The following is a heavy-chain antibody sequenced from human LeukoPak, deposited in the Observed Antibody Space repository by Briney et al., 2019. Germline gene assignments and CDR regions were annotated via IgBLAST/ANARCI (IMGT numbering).Heavy chain of an antibody. CDR1: GFTFSSYS. CDR2: ISSSSSYI. D-gene: IGHD3-22*01. CDR3: AREPTYYYDSSGLYYFDY. V-gene: IGHV3-21*01. Sequence: PGGSLRLSCAASGFTFSSYSMNWVRQAPGKGLEGVSSISSSSSYIYYADSVKGRFTISRDNAKNSLYLQMNSLRAEDTAVYYCAREPTYYYDSSGLYYFDYCGQGTLVTVSS. J-gene: IGHJ4*02.